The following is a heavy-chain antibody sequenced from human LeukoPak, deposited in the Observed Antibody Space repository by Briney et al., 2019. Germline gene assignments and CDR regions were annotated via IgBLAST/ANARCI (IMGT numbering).Heavy chain of an antibody. CDR2: ISSSSSYI. CDR1: GFTFSSYG. V-gene: IGHV3-21*01. CDR3: AREGSIAARPYYYYYMDV. D-gene: IGHD6-6*01. Sequence: GGTLRLSCAASGFTFSSYGMSWVRQAPGKGLEWVSSISSSSSYIYYADSVKGRFTISRDNAKNSLYLQMNSLRAEDTAVYYCAREGSIAARPYYYYYMDVWGKGTTVTVSS. J-gene: IGHJ6*03.